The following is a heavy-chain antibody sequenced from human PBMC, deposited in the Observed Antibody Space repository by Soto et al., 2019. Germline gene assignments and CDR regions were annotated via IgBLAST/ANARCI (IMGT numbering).Heavy chain of an antibody. CDR2: IYYTGST. D-gene: IGHD3-22*01. J-gene: IGHJ4*02. CDR3: ARDHHSYYDTSGYYPYFDF. V-gene: IGHV4-61*01. Sequence: SETLSLTCTVSGGSVNTAPYHWSWIRQSPRNGLEWIGNIYYTGSTNYNPSFKSRVAISLDTSNNQFSLRLTSLTAADTAVYFCARDHHSYYDTSGYYPYFDFWGQGTLVTVSS. CDR1: GGSVNTAPYH.